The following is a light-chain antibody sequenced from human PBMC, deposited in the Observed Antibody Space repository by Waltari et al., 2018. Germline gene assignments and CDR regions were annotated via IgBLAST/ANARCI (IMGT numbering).Light chain of an antibody. V-gene: IGKV1-8*01. J-gene: IGKJ1*01. CDR3: QQYYDYLRT. CDR1: HSVSTY. Sequence: AIRMTQSPSSLSASTGDRVPITWRASHSVSTYLAWYQQKPGKAPKLLIYAASTLQRGVPSRFSGSGSGTDFTLSISCLQSEDFATYYCQQYYDYLRTFGQGTKVEIK. CDR2: AAS.